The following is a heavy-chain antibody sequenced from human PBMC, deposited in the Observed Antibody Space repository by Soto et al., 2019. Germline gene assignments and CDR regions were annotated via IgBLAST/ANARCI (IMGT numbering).Heavy chain of an antibody. CDR3: ARKGYCSGTACRAFDI. J-gene: IGHJ3*02. D-gene: IGHD2-2*01. V-gene: IGHV3-7*01. Sequence: EVQLVESGGGLVQPGGSLRLSCAASGFTFNTHWMTWVRQAPGKGLECVAYIKEDGSQNYYVDSVKGRFIISRDNAKNSLYLQMNSLRAEDMAVYYCARKGYCSGTACRAFDIWGQGTMVTVSS. CDR2: IKEDGSQN. CDR1: GFTFNTHW.